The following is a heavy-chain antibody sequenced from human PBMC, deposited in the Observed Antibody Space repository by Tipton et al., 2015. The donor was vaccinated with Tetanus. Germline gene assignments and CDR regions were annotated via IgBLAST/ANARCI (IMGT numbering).Heavy chain of an antibody. J-gene: IGHJ5*02. CDR3: AREKVGYCSGGSCHNWIDP. D-gene: IGHD2-15*01. CDR2: TYYGSKWYN. CDR1: GDSVSSNSGA. V-gene: IGHV6-1*01. Sequence: GLVKPSQTLSLTCAISGDSVSSNSGAWNWIRQSPSRGLEWLGRTYYGSKWYNDYAVSSKSRITINPDTSKNLFSLQLNSVTPEDPAVYYCAREKVGYCSGGSCHNWIDPWGQGTLVTVSS.